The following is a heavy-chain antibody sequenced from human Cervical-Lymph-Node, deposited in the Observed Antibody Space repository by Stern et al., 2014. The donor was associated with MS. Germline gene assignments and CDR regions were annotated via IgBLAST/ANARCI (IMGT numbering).Heavy chain of an antibody. V-gene: IGHV5-51*01. CDR3: ARPHSPGWSYYFDF. D-gene: IGHD6-19*01. CDR2: IFPGASDT. J-gene: IGHJ4*02. Sequence: EVQLEESGAEVRKPGQSLTISCNISGYTFTDYWIAWVRQLPGKGLEWMGAIFPGASDTRYSPSFQGHVTISVDTSINTAYLQWSDLRASDPAMYYCARPHSPGWSYYFDFWGQGTLVAVSS. CDR1: GYTFTDYW.